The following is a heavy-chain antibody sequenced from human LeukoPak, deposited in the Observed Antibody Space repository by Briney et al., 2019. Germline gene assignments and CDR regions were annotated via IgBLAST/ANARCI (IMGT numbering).Heavy chain of an antibody. V-gene: IGHV3-73*01. CDR3: TRIDVLRLHLGGDFAWFDP. Sequence: TGGSLRLSCAASGFTFSGSAMHWVRQASGKGLEWVGRIRSKANSYATAYAASVKGRFTISRDDSKNTAYLQMNSLKTEDTAVYYCTRIDVLRLHLGGDFAWFDPWGQGTLVTVSS. J-gene: IGHJ5*02. CDR1: GFTFSGSA. D-gene: IGHD3-16*01. CDR2: IRSKANSYAT.